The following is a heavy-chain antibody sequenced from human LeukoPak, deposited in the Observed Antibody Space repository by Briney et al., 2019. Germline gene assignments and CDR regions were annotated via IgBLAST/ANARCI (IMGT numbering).Heavy chain of an antibody. Sequence: GGSLRLSCAASGFTSSDYWIHWVRQAPGKGLVWVSRINTDGSITNYADSVKGRFSISRDNAKNTLYLQMSSLRAEDTAVYYCARDRGPRTGFMVREAYDYWGQGTLVTVSS. J-gene: IGHJ4*02. CDR2: INTDGSIT. D-gene: IGHD3-10*01. V-gene: IGHV3-74*01. CDR1: GFTSSDYW. CDR3: ARDRGPRTGFMVREAYDY.